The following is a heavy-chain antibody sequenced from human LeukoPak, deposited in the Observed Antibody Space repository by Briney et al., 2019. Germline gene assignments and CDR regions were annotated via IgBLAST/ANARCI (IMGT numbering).Heavy chain of an antibody. CDR1: GFTFSSFA. CDR3: AKRTSGSSWYSSDY. V-gene: IGHV3-23*01. Sequence: GGSLRLSCAASGFTFSSFAMNWVRQAPGKGLEWVSTMSGDATSTYYADSVKGRFTISRDNSKNTLYLQMNSLRAEGTAVYYCAKRTSGSSWYSSDYRGRGTLVTVSS. J-gene: IGHJ4*02. D-gene: IGHD6-13*01. CDR2: MSGDATST.